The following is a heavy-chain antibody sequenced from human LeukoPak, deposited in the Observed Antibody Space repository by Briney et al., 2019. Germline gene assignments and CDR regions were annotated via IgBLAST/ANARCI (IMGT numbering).Heavy chain of an antibody. D-gene: IGHD2-2*01. CDR1: GFTFSSYA. CDR3: AKDLTSTSRGMDV. CDR2: ISGSGGST. V-gene: IGHV3-23*01. J-gene: IGHJ6*02. Sequence: GGSLRLSCAASGFTFSSYAMSWVRQAPGKGLEWVSAISGSGGSTYYADSVKGRFTISRDNSKNALYLQMNSLRAEDTAVYYCAKDLTSTSRGMDVWGQGTTVTVSS.